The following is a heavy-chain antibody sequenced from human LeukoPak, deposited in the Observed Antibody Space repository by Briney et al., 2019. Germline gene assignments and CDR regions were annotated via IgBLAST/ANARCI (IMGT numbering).Heavy chain of an antibody. Sequence: GASVKVSCKASGYTFTGYYMHWVRQAPGQGLEWMGWINPNSGGANYAQKFQGRVTMTRDTSISTAYMELSRLRSDDTAVYYCARGNYYDSSGYGEKYDYWGQGTLVTVSS. D-gene: IGHD3-22*01. CDR2: INPNSGGA. J-gene: IGHJ4*02. CDR3: ARGNYYDSSGYGEKYDY. CDR1: GYTFTGYY. V-gene: IGHV1-2*02.